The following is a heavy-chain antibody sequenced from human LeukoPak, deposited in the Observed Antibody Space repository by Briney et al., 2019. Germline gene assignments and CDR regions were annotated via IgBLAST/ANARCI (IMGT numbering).Heavy chain of an antibody. CDR2: ISSSSSTI. V-gene: IGHV3-48*01. D-gene: IGHD1-26*01. J-gene: IGHJ6*02. CDR3: ARDGGSGRGYYYYYGMDV. CDR1: GFTFSSYS. Sequence: PGGSLRLSCAASGFTFSSYSMNWVRQAPGKGLEWVSYISSSSSTIYYADSVKGRFTFSRDNSKNTLYLQMNSLRAEDTAVYYCARDGGSGRGYYYYYGMDVWGQGTTVTVSS.